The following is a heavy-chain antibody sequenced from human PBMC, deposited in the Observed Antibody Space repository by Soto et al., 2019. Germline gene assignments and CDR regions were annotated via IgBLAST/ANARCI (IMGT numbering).Heavy chain of an antibody. D-gene: IGHD6-19*01. CDR2: ISAYNGNT. V-gene: IGHV1-18*01. Sequence: ASVKVSCKASGYTFISYGISWVRQAPGQGLEWMGWISAYNGNTNYAQKFQGRVTITADESTSTAYMELSSLRSEDTAVYYCASRAYSSGWSFYFDYWGQGTLVTVSS. J-gene: IGHJ4*02. CDR3: ASRAYSSGWSFYFDY. CDR1: GYTFISYG.